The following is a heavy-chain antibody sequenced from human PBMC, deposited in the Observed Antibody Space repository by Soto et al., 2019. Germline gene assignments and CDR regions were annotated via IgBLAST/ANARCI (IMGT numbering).Heavy chain of an antibody. J-gene: IGHJ4*02. D-gene: IGHD6-19*01. V-gene: IGHV4-59*08. CDR3: ARGPGWYSYDY. CDR2: IYYSGST. CDR1: GGSISSYY. Sequence: SETLSLTCTVSGGSISSYYWSWIRQPPGKGLEWIGYIYYSGSTNYNPSLKSRVTTSVYTSKKQFSLKLSSATAADTALYYCARGPGWYSYDYWGQGTLVTVSS.